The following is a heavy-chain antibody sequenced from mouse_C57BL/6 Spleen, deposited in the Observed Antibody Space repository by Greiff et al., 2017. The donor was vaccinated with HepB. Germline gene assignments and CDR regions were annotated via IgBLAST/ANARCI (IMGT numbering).Heavy chain of an antibody. D-gene: IGHD2-12*01. CDR2: INPSSGYT. CDR3: ARERRGYYAMDY. Sequence: VQLQQSGAELARPGASVKMSCKASGYTFTSYTMHWVKQRPGQGLEWIGYINPSSGYTKYNQKFKDKATLTADKSSSTAYMQLSSLTSEDSAVYYCARERRGYYAMDYWGQGTSVTVSS. J-gene: IGHJ4*01. CDR1: GYTFTSYT. V-gene: IGHV1-4*01.